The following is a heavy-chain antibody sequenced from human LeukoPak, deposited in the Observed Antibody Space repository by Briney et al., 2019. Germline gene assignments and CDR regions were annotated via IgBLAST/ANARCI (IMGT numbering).Heavy chain of an antibody. CDR2: MNPNSGNT. V-gene: IGHV1-8*01. D-gene: IGHD3-22*01. Sequence: GASVKVSCKASGYTFTSYDINWGRQATGQGLEWMGWMNPNSGNTGYAQKFQGRVTMTRNAAISTAYMELSSLRSEDTAVYYCARQGYYYDSSGYGLQNFDYWGQGTLVTVSS. CDR3: ARQGYYYDSSGYGLQNFDY. J-gene: IGHJ4*02. CDR1: GYTFTSYD.